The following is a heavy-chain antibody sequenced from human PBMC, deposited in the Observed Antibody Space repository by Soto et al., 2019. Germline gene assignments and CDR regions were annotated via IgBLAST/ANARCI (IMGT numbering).Heavy chain of an antibody. CDR1: GFTFSSYG. CDR3: ARIGARWLVPQYGMHX. J-gene: IGHJ6*02. D-gene: IGHD6-19*01. CDR2: ISYDGSNK. V-gene: IGHV3-30*03. Sequence: GGSLRLSCAASGFTFSSYGMHWVRQAPGKGLEWVAVISYDGSNKYYADSVKVRFTISRDNSKNTLYLQMNSLRAEDTAVYYCARIGARWLVPQYGMHXLGQATSVPVS.